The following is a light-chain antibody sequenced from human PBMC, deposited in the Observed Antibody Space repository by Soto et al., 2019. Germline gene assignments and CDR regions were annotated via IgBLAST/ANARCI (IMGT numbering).Light chain of an antibody. CDR1: QSVRNNY. V-gene: IGKV3-20*01. Sequence: XSLSPGERATLSCRASQSVRNNYLAWYQQKPGQSPKLLIFGSSDRATGIPDRFSGSGSGTAFTLTISRREPEDFAVYYCQQYGSSPPYTFGQGTKLEIK. CDR3: QQYGSSPPYT. CDR2: GSS. J-gene: IGKJ2*01.